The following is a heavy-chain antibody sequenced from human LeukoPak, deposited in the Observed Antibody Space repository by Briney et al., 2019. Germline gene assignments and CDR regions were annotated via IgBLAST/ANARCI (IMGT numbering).Heavy chain of an antibody. V-gene: IGHV3-23*01. CDR2: ISDSGGST. CDR3: AKEGGTYSTGWYWFDP. Sequence: PGGSLRLSCAASGFTFSSYAMSWVRQAPGKGLELVSAISDSGGSTYYADSVKGRFTISRDNSKNTLYLQMSSLRAEDTAVYYCAKEGGTYSTGWYWFDPWGQGTLVTVFS. D-gene: IGHD6-19*01. J-gene: IGHJ5*02. CDR1: GFTFSSYA.